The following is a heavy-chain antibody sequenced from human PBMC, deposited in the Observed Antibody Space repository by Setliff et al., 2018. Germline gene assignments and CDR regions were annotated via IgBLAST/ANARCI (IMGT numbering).Heavy chain of an antibody. CDR1: GSTFSSYA. Sequence: GSLRLSCAASGSTFSSYAMSWVRQAPGKGLEWVSTISGSGGSTYYADSVKGRFTVSRDNSKNTMYVQMNSLRVEDTAVYYCAKDREWFDAITFSGFDPWGQGTLVAVSS. D-gene: IGHD3-3*01. CDR2: ISGSGGST. CDR3: AKDREWFDAITFSGFDP. J-gene: IGHJ5*02. V-gene: IGHV3-23*01.